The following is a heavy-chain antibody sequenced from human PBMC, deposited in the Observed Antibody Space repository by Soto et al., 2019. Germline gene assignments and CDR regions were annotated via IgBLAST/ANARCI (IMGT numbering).Heavy chain of an antibody. CDR1: GGSISSYY. V-gene: IGHV4-59*01. CDR2: IYYSGST. J-gene: IGHJ4*02. CDR3: AADYGGKAQNLYYFDY. Sequence: SETLSLTCTVSGGSISSYYWSWIRQPPGKGLEWIGYIYYSGSTNYNPSLKSRVTISVDTSKNQFSLKLSSVTAADTAVYYCAADYGGKAQNLYYFDYWGQGTLVTVSS. D-gene: IGHD4-17*01.